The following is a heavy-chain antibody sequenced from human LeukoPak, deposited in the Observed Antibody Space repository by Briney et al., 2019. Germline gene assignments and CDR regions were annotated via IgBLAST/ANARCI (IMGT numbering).Heavy chain of an antibody. V-gene: IGHV3-43*02. CDR2: ISGDGGST. D-gene: IGHD3-22*01. Sequence: GGSLRLSCAASGFTFDDYAMHWVRQAPGKGLEWVSLISGDGGSTYYADSVKGRFTISRDNSKNSLYLQMNSLRTEDTALYYCAKDWGAYYDSSGFYSGDFDYWGQGTLVTVSS. CDR3: AKDWGAYYDSSGFYSGDFDY. J-gene: IGHJ4*02. CDR1: GFTFDDYA.